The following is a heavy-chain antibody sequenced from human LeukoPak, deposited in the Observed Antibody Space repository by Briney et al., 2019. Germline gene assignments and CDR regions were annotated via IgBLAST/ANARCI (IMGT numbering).Heavy chain of an antibody. Sequence: GGSLRLSCAASGFTFSDYYMNWIRQAPGKGLEWVSYISNSSTTIYYADSVKGRFTLSRDNAKNSLYLQMNSLRADDTAVYYCARDIGYWGQGTLVTVSS. CDR2: ISNSSTTI. CDR1: GFTFSDYY. D-gene: IGHD1-26*01. CDR3: ARDIGY. J-gene: IGHJ4*02. V-gene: IGHV3-11*01.